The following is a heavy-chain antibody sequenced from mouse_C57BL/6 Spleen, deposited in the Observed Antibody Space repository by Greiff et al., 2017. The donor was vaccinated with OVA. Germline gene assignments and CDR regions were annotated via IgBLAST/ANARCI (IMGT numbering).Heavy chain of an antibody. J-gene: IGHJ3*01. CDR1: GYTFTSYW. CDR3: ARYDYDRAWFAY. D-gene: IGHD2-4*01. Sequence: VQLQQPGAELVKPGASVKMSCKASGYTFTSYWITWVKQRPGQGLEWIGDIYPGSGSTNYNEKFKSKATLTVDTSSSTAYMQLSSLTSEDSAVYYCARYDYDRAWFAYWGQGTLVTVSA. CDR2: IYPGSGST. V-gene: IGHV1-55*01.